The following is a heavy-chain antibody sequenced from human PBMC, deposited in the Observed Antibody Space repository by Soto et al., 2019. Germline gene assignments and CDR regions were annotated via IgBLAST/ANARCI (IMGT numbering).Heavy chain of an antibody. J-gene: IGHJ4*02. CDR1: GFTFSSYA. Sequence: EVQLLESGGGLVQPGGSLRLSCAASGFTFSSYAMSWVRQAPGKGLEWVSAISGSGGSTYYADSVKGRFTISRDNSKNTLYLQMTSLRAENTAVYYCAKLITMIVVVIPNFDYWGQGTMVTVSS. CDR3: AKLITMIVVVIPNFDY. CDR2: ISGSGGST. D-gene: IGHD3-22*01. V-gene: IGHV3-23*01.